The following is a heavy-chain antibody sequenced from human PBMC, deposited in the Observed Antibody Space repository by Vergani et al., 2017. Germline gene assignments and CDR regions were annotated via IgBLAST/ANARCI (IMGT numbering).Heavy chain of an antibody. D-gene: IGHD3-16*02. CDR2: IWYDGSNK. J-gene: IGHJ4*02. CDR1: GFTFSSYG. Sequence: QVQLVESGGGVVQPGRSLRLSCAASGFTFSSYGMHWVRQAPGKGLEWVAVIWYDGSNKYYADSVKGRFTISRDNSMNTLYLQMNSLRAEDTAVYYCASWDDYVWGSYRSSVFDYWGQGTLVTVSS. V-gene: IGHV3-33*01. CDR3: ASWDDYVWGSYRSSVFDY.